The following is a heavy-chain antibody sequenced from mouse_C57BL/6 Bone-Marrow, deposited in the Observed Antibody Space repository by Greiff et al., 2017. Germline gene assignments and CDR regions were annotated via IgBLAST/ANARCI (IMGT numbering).Heavy chain of an antibody. CDR3: ARDCYYYFDY. CDR2: INPYNGGT. D-gene: IGHD2-3*01. Sequence: VQLQQSGPVLVKPGASVKMSCKASGYTFTDYYMNWVKQSHGKSLEWIGVINPYNGGTSYNQKFKGKATLTVDKSSSTAYMELNSLASEDSAVYSCARDCYYYFDYWGQGTTLTVSS. V-gene: IGHV1-19*01. J-gene: IGHJ2*01. CDR1: GYTFTDYY.